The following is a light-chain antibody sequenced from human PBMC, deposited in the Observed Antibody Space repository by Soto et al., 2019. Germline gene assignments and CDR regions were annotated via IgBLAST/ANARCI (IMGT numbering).Light chain of an antibody. V-gene: IGKV3-15*01. CDR3: QQYNNSPRT. CDR1: QSVSSN. CDR2: GAS. Sequence: EKVMTQSPATLSVSPGERATLSCRASQSVSSNLAWYQQRPGQAPRLLIYGASTRATGIPARFSGSGSGTEFTLTISSLQSEDFEVYYCQQYNNSPRTFGQGTKVDIK. J-gene: IGKJ1*01.